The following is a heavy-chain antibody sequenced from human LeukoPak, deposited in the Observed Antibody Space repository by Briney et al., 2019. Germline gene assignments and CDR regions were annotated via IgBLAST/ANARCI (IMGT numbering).Heavy chain of an antibody. J-gene: IGHJ4*02. CDR1: GFTFSSYA. Sequence: PGGSLRLSCAASGFTFSSYAMSWVRQAPGKGLEWVSAISGSGGSTYYADSVKGRFTISRENSKNPLYLQMTSLRAEETAVYYCAKDGGGNFDYWGQGTLVTVSS. CDR2: ISGSGGST. CDR3: AKDGGGNFDY. V-gene: IGHV3-23*01. D-gene: IGHD2-15*01.